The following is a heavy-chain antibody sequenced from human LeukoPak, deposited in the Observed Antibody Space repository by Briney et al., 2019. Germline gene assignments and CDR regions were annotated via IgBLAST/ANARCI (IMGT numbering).Heavy chain of an antibody. CDR3: ASLPGAVAVDY. CDR1: GFVFSDYS. D-gene: IGHD6-19*01. Sequence: EGSLRLSCTASGFVFSDYSMNWVRQAPGKGLEWLSYISRDSGTIYYADSVKGRFTISRDNARNSLFLQMSRLRAEDTAVYYCASLPGAVAVDYWGQGTLVTVSS. J-gene: IGHJ4*02. V-gene: IGHV3-48*01. CDR2: ISRDSGTI.